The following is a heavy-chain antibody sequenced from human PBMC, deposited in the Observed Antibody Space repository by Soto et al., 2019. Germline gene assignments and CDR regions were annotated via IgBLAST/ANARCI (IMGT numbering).Heavy chain of an antibody. Sequence: QVQLVESGGGVVQPGRSLRLSCAASGFTFSSYGMHWARQAPGKGLEWVAVISYDGSNKYYADSVKGRFTISRDNSKNTLYLQMNSLRAEDTAVYYCAKVGVTTLDYWGQGTLVTVSS. D-gene: IGHD2-21*02. J-gene: IGHJ4*02. CDR2: ISYDGSNK. V-gene: IGHV3-30*18. CDR3: AKVGVTTLDY. CDR1: GFTFSSYG.